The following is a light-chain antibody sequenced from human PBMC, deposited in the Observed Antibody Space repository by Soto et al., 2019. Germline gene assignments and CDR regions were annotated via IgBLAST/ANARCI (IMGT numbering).Light chain of an antibody. CDR3: QKYNNWPFT. CDR2: DAS. Sequence: EIVMTHSPATLSVSPCERATLSFRASQSIRSHLAWYQQKPGQAPRLLIYDASTRATGIPARFSGSGSGTEFTLTISSLQSEDFAVYYCQKYNNWPFTFGQGTRLEIK. CDR1: QSIRSH. V-gene: IGKV3-15*01. J-gene: IGKJ5*01.